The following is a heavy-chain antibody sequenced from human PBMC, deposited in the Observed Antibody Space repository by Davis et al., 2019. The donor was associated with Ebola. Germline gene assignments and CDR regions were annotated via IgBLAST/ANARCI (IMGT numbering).Heavy chain of an antibody. V-gene: IGHV4-34*01. CDR2: INHSGRT. CDR3: ARGGGWFDP. Sequence: MPGGSLRLSCAVYGGSFSTYYWSWIRQPPGKGLEWIGEINHSGRTNYNPSLKSRLSISVDTSRHQFSLKLSSVTAADTAVYFCARGGGWFDPWGQGTLVTVSS. D-gene: IGHD1-26*01. J-gene: IGHJ5*02. CDR1: GGSFSTYY.